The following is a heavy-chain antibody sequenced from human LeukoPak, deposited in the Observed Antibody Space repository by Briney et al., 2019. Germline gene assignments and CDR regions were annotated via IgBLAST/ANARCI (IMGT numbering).Heavy chain of an antibody. CDR1: GFTFSSYW. J-gene: IGHJ4*02. D-gene: IGHD2-2*01. CDR3: ARENSHQLPYTLDY. CDR2: IKQDGSEK. Sequence: GGSLRLSCAASGFTFSSYWISWVRQAPGKGLEWVANIKQDGSEKYSVDSVKGRFTISRDNAKNSLYLQMNSLRAEDTAVYYCARENSHQLPYTLDYWGQGTLVTVSS. V-gene: IGHV3-7*01.